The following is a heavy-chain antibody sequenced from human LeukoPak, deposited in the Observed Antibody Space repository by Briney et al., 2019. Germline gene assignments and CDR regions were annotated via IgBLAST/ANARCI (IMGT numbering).Heavy chain of an antibody. D-gene: IGHD6-19*01. J-gene: IGHJ5*02. CDR3: AKDGTSGWYVGNWFDP. Sequence: GGSLILSCAASGFTFSSYAMSWVRQAPGKGLEWVSGVRSSGGSTYYADSVKGRFTTSRDNSKNTLYLQMSSLRAEDTAIYYCAKDGTSGWYVGNWFDPWGQGTLVTVSS. CDR1: GFTFSSYA. CDR2: VRSSGGST. V-gene: IGHV3-23*01.